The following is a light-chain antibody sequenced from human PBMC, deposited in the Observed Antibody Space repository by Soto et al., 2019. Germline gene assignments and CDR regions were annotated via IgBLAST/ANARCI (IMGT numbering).Light chain of an antibody. CDR1: QSINSW. V-gene: IGKV1-5*03. Sequence: DIQMTQSPSTLSASVGDRVTITCRASQSINSWLAWYQQKPGKAPKLLIFKASSLESGIPSRFRGSGSGTEFTLTISSLQPEDFATYYCQHYGAYPLTFGGGTKVEI. CDR2: KAS. J-gene: IGKJ4*01. CDR3: QHYGAYPLT.